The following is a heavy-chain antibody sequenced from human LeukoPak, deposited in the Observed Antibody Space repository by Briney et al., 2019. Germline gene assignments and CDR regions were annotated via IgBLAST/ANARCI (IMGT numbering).Heavy chain of an antibody. CDR1: GYTFTGYY. D-gene: IGHD2-2*01. Sequence: ASVKVSCKASGYTFTGYYMHWVRQAPGQGLEWMGWINPNSGGTNYAQKFQGRVTMTRDTSISTAYMELSRLRSDDTAVYYCARVSDIVVVPAPLGVNEFDIWGQGTMVTVSS. V-gene: IGHV1-2*02. J-gene: IGHJ3*02. CDR3: ARVSDIVVVPAPLGVNEFDI. CDR2: INPNSGGT.